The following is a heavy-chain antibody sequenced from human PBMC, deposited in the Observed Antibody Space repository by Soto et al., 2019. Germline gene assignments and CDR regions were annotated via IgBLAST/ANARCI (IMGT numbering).Heavy chain of an antibody. D-gene: IGHD6-19*01. CDR3: AKILEKGWYGEYYGMDV. J-gene: IGHJ6*02. CDR1: GFTFSSYA. Sequence: GGSLRLSCAASGFTFSSYAMSWVRQAPGKGLEWVSAISGSGGSTYYADSVKGRFTISRDNSKNTLYLQMNSLRAEDTAVYYCAKILEKGWYGEYYGMDVWGQGTTVTVSS. V-gene: IGHV3-23*01. CDR2: ISGSGGST.